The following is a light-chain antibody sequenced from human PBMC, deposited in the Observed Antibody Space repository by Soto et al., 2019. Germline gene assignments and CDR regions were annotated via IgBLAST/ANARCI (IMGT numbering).Light chain of an antibody. CDR2: GAS. CDR3: QQYNNWRLIT. Sequence: EIVMTQSPATLSVSPGERATLSCRASQSVSSNLGWYQQKPGQAPRLLIYGASTRATGIPARFSDSGSGTEFTLTISSLQSEDFAVYYCQQYNNWRLITFGQGTRLEIK. J-gene: IGKJ5*01. CDR1: QSVSSN. V-gene: IGKV3-15*01.